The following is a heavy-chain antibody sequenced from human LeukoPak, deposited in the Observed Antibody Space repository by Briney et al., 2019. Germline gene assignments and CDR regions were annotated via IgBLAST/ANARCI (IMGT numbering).Heavy chain of an antibody. CDR2: FSVRVDVT. V-gene: IGHV3-23*01. CDR3: GKGGGSGSYYIFDF. D-gene: IGHD3-10*01. J-gene: IGHJ4*02. CDR1: GSTFGTYA. Sequence: GGSLRLSCVAPGSTFGTYAMNWVRQAPGKRLEWVSHFSVRVDVTSYGDCVKGRLTISRENSKNPVYLQMDAARAEDTAVCYCGKGGGSGSYYIFDFWGQGTLVTVSS.